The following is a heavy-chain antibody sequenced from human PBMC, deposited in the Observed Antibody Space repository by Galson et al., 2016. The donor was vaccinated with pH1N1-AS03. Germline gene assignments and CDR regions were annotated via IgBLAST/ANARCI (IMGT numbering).Heavy chain of an antibody. CDR1: GGSISSSTW. D-gene: IGHD1-14*01. V-gene: IGHV4-4*02. CDR2: IYHSGST. Sequence: ETLSLTCVVSGGSISSSTWWSWVRQSPRKGLEWIGEIYHSGSTNYNPSLKSRVTMSVDKSKNQFSLKLNSVTAADTAVYYCAAGRTNAFDFWGQGTKDTVSS. CDR3: AAGRTNAFDF. J-gene: IGHJ3*01.